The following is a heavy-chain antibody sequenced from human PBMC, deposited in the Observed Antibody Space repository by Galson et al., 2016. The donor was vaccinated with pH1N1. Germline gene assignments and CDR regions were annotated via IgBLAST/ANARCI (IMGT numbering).Heavy chain of an antibody. Sequence: SLRLSCAASGFTFRTYAMHWVRQAPGKGLEYVSGINNIGSSTYYASSFKGRFTISRDNSKNTLYLQMGSLRAEDMAVYYCAREDYCDSSGFGYWGQGTLVTVSS. D-gene: IGHD3-22*01. CDR3: AREDYCDSSGFGY. CDR1: GFTFRTYA. J-gene: IGHJ4*02. CDR2: INNIGSST. V-gene: IGHV3-64*01.